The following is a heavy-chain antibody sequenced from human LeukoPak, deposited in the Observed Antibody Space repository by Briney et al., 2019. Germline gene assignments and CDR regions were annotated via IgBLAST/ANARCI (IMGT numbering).Heavy chain of an antibody. V-gene: IGHV3-7*01. CDR1: GFTFSSYW. D-gene: IGHD2-15*01. Sequence: GGSLRLSCAASGFTFSSYWMSWVRQAPGKGLEWVANIKQDGSEKYYVDSVKGRFTISRDNAKNSLYLQMNSLRAEDTAVYYCARETRGYCSGGSCPTVDWFDPWGQGTLVTVSS. CDR3: ARETRGYCSGGSCPTVDWFDP. J-gene: IGHJ5*02. CDR2: IKQDGSEK.